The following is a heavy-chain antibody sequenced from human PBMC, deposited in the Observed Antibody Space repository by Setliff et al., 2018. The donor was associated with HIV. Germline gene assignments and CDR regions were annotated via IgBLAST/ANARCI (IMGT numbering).Heavy chain of an antibody. J-gene: IGHJ4*02. D-gene: IGHD3-22*01. Sequence: GSGPTLVNPTQTLTLTCTFSGFSLSTSGMRVSWIRQPPGKALEWLARIDWDDDKFYSTSLKTRLTISKDTSKNQVVLTMTNMDPVETATYYCARTNLSPGYYDSSGYYFDYWGQGTLVTVSS. CDR1: GFSLSTSGMR. V-gene: IGHV2-70*04. CDR3: ARTNLSPGYYDSSGYYFDY. CDR2: IDWDDDK.